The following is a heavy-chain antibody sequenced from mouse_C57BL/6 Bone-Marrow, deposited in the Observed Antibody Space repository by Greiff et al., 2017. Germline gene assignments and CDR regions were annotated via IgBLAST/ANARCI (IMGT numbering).Heavy chain of an antibody. Sequence: QVQLKQPGPDLVNPLASVTLSCNATGYTFTSCWLSWVMQRPAQGLEGSGMIHPNSGSTNYNEKFKNKDTLTVDKSSRPVYLQLSSLTSEDSAVYYCASRACFAYWVQGTLVAVSA. J-gene: IGHJ3*01. CDR3: ASRACFAY. V-gene: IGHV1-64*01. CDR2: IHPNSGST. CDR1: GYTFTSCW.